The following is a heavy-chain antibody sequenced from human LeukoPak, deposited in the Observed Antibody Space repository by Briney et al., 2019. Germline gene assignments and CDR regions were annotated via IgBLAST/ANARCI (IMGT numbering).Heavy chain of an antibody. Sequence: ASVKVSCKASGYIFTDYYMHWVRQAPGQGLEWMGWINPNNGGTKSAQKLQGRVTMTRDTSISTAYMELSSLRSDDTAIYYCARGAEQQRLAHFDYWGQGTLVTVSS. CDR1: GYIFTDYY. CDR2: INPNNGGT. V-gene: IGHV1-2*02. CDR3: ARGAEQQRLAHFDY. J-gene: IGHJ4*02. D-gene: IGHD6-13*01.